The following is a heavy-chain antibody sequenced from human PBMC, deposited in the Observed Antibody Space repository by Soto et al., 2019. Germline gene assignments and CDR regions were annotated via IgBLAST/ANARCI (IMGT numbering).Heavy chain of an antibody. CDR2: INHSGST. Sequence: SETLSLTYAVYGGSFSGYYWSWIRQPPGKGLEWIGEINHSGSTNYNPSLKSRVTISVDTSKNQFSLKLSSVTAADTAVYYCARDSRSGRPIVPSYYYYGMDVWGQGTTVTVSS. CDR3: ARDSRSGRPIVPSYYYYGMDV. J-gene: IGHJ6*02. D-gene: IGHD3-10*01. V-gene: IGHV4-34*01. CDR1: GGSFSGYY.